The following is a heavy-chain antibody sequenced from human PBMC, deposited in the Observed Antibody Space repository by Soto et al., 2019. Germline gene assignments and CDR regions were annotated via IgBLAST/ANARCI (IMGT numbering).Heavy chain of an antibody. J-gene: IGHJ6*02. CDR1: GYPFTTYG. Sequence: QLQLVQSGPEVKKPGASVKVSCKASGYPFTTYGVTWVRQAPGQGLEWMGWINAYNGNTNYAQKRQGRVTMTTDTSTSTAYMELGSLRSDDPAVYYCARMGDVPYSCYGMDVWGQGTTVTVSS. V-gene: IGHV1-18*01. CDR2: INAYNGNT. D-gene: IGHD3-16*01. CDR3: ARMGDVPYSCYGMDV.